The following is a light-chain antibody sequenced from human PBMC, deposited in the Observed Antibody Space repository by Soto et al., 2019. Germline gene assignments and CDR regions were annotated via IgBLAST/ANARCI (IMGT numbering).Light chain of an antibody. V-gene: IGKV1-5*03. CDR3: QQYERYST. CDR2: EAS. J-gene: IGKJ1*01. Sequence: DSQVTQSAATLSASVGDRVTITCRASQNIYTWLAWYQQKPGIAPKLLIHEASTLESGVPSRFSGSGSGTEFTLTISGLQPEDSATYYCQQYERYSTFGQGTKVDI. CDR1: QNIYTW.